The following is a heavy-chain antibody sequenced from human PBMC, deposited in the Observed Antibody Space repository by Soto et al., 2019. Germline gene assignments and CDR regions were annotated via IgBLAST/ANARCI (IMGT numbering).Heavy chain of an antibody. J-gene: IGHJ4*02. CDR1: GFTFSSYD. CDR3: AGDRKSRPTGGGRE. CDR2: VLYDGSDK. D-gene: IGHD4-4*01. V-gene: IGHV3-33*01. Sequence: QVQLVESGGGVVQPGRSLRLSCAASGFTFSSYDMHWVRQAPGKGLEWVAVVLYDGSDKYYADSVKGRFTISRDNSKNTMYLQMNSLRAEDTAVYYCAGDRKSRPTGGGREWGQGTLVTVSS.